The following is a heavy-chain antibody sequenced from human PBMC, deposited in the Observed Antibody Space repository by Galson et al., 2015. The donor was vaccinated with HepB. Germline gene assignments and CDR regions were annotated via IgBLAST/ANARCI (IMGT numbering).Heavy chain of an antibody. D-gene: IGHD3-10*01. V-gene: IGHV4-59*08. CDR1: GGSVSNYY. Sequence: SETLSLTCTVSGGSVSNYYWSWIRQPPGKGLEWIGNSFSDGNTNYDPSLKSRVTISVDTSKSQFSLKLSSVTAADTAVYYCARAGEYGSGSYNAFDIWGQGTMVTVSS. J-gene: IGHJ3*02. CDR2: SFSDGNT. CDR3: ARAGEYGSGSYNAFDI.